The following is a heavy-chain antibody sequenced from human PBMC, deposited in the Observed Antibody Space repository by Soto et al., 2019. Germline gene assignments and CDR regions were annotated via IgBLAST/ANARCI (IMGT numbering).Heavy chain of an antibody. CDR3: AAGDSSDTGDH. V-gene: IGHV1-69*13. J-gene: IGHJ4*02. CDR2: TTAILGTR. D-gene: IGHD5-18*01. CDR1: GDTLSHYG. Sequence: GASVKVSCKASGDTLSHYGVSWVRQVPGKGLEWMGGTTAILGTRDYAQKFQGRMTITSDESTTTSYMEPNSLTSDDTAVYYCAAGDSSDTGDHWGQGTLVTVSS.